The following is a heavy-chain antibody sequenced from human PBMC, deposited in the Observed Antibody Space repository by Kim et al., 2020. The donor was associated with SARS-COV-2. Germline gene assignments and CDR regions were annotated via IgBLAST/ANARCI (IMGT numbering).Heavy chain of an antibody. J-gene: IGHJ6*02. CDR1: GYSFTSYW. V-gene: IGHV5-51*01. D-gene: IGHD4-17*01. CDR2: IYPGDSDT. Sequence: GESLRISCKGSGYSFTSYWIGWVRQMPGKGLEWMGIIYPGDSDTRYSPSFQGQVTISADKSISTAYLQWSSLKASDTAMYYCALITETTVTTSWPGGMDVWGQGTTVTVSS. CDR3: ALITETTVTTSWPGGMDV.